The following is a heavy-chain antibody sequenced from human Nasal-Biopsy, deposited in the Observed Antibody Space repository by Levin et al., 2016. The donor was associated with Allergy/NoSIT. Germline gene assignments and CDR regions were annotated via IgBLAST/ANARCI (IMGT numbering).Heavy chain of an antibody. J-gene: IGHJ5*01. CDR1: GYTFISYG. V-gene: IGHV1-18*01. Sequence: ASVKVSCKASGYTFISYGITWVRQAPGQGLEWMGWISAYNGNTNYAQKLQDRLTMTKDTSTNTAYMELRSLTSDDTALYYCARDRADYSSGSSGFDSWGQGTLVTVSS. CDR2: ISAYNGNT. D-gene: IGHD6-19*01. CDR3: ARDRADYSSGSSGFDS.